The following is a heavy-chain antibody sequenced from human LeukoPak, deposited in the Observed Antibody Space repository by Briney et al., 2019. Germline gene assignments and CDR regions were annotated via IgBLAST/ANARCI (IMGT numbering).Heavy chain of an antibody. V-gene: IGHV1-2*02. D-gene: IGHD3-22*01. Sequence: ASVKVSFKASGYTFTGYYMHWVRQAPGQGLEWMGWINPNSGGTNYAQKFQGRVTMTRDTSISTAYMELSRLRSDDTAVYYCARELGEYYYDSSGIDYWGQGTLVTVSS. CDR1: GYTFTGYY. CDR3: ARELGEYYYDSSGIDY. J-gene: IGHJ4*02. CDR2: INPNSGGT.